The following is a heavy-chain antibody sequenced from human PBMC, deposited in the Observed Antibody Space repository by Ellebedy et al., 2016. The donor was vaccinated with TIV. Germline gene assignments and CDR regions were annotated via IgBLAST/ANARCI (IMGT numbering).Heavy chain of an antibody. J-gene: IGHJ3*02. V-gene: IGHV3-23*01. CDR2: ISGSGGST. CDR1: GFTFSSYA. Sequence: GGSLRLXCAASGFTFSSYAMSWVRQAPGKGLEWVSAISGSGGSTYYADSVKGRFTISRDNSKNTLYLQMNSLRAEDTAVYYCAKDPVLTVTSSDAFDIWGQGTMVTVSS. CDR3: AKDPVLTVTSSDAFDI. D-gene: IGHD4-17*01.